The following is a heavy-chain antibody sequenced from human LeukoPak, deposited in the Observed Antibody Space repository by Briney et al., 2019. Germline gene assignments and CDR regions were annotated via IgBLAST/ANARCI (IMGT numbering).Heavy chain of an antibody. CDR3: AKDPGGRYYYYMDV. CDR2: ISGSGGST. J-gene: IGHJ6*03. CDR1: GFTFSSYA. D-gene: IGHD4-23*01. V-gene: IGHV3-23*01. Sequence: WGSLRLSCAASGFTFSSYAMSWVRQAPGKGLEWVSAISGSGGSTYYADSVKGRFTISRDNSKNTLYLQMNSLRAEDTAVYYCAKDPGGRYYYYMDVWGKGTTVTVSS.